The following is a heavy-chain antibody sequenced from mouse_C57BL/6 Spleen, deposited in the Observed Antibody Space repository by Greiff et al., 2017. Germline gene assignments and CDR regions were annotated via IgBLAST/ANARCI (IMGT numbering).Heavy chain of an antibody. V-gene: IGHV1-55*01. Sequence: VQLQQPGAELVKPGASVKMSCKASGYTFTSYWITWVKQRPGQGLEWIGDIYPGSGSTNYNEKFKSKGTLTVDTSSSPAYMQLSSLTSEDSAVYYCARRGTTGYFDVWGTGTTVTVSS. CDR3: ARRGTTGYFDV. CDR1: GYTFTSYW. J-gene: IGHJ1*03. D-gene: IGHD1-1*01. CDR2: IYPGSGST.